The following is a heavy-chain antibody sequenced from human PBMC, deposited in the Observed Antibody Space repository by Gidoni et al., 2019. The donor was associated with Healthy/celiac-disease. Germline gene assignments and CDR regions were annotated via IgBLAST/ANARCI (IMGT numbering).Heavy chain of an antibody. V-gene: IGHV4-39*01. CDR3: ARGRLRFPSAFDY. Sequence: QLQLQESGPGLVKPSETLSLTCTVSGGSISSSSYYWGWIRQPPGKGLEWIGSIYYSGSTYYNPSLKSRVTISVDTSENQFSLKLSSVTAADTAVYYCARGRLRFPSAFDYWGQGTLVTVSS. J-gene: IGHJ4*02. CDR1: GGSISSSSYY. CDR2: IYYSGST. D-gene: IGHD5-12*01.